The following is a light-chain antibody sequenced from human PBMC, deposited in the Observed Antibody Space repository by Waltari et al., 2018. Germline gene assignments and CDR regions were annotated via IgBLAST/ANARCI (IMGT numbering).Light chain of an antibody. CDR3: QHYVRLPVT. V-gene: IGKV3-20*01. Sequence: EIVLTQSPGTLSLSPGERATLSCRASQSVATYLAWYQQKTGQAPRLLIYGASSRATGVPDRFSASGSGTDFSLTISSLEPEDFAVHYCQHYVRLPVTFGQGTKVEIK. J-gene: IGKJ1*01. CDR1: QSVATY. CDR2: GAS.